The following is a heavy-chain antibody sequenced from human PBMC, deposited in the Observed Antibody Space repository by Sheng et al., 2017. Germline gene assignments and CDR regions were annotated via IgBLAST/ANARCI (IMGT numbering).Heavy chain of an antibody. D-gene: IGHD3-10*01. CDR2: IKLKGDSYTT. V-gene: IGHV3-72*01. J-gene: IGHJ1*01. Sequence: EVQLVESGGRLVQPGGSLRLSCEASGFSFKDYEMNWVHQAPGKGLEWVGLIKLKGDSYTTQYAASVKGRFTISRDDSKNSLYLQMNSLKTEDTAVYYCTREVHYRLEYWGQGTLVTVSS. CDR1: GFSFKDYE. CDR3: TREVHYRLEY.